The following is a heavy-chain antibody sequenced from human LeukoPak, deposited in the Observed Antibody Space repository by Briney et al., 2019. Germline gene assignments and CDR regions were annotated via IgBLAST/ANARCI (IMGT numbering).Heavy chain of an antibody. Sequence: PSETLSLTCAVYGGSFSGYYWSWIRQPPGKGLEWIGEINHSGSTNYNPSLKSRVTISVDTSKNQFSLKLSSVTAADTAVYYCARTYGSGSYYHWGQGTLVTVSS. CDR2: INHSGST. J-gene: IGHJ5*02. CDR1: GGSFSGYY. V-gene: IGHV4-34*01. CDR3: ARTYGSGSYYH. D-gene: IGHD3-10*01.